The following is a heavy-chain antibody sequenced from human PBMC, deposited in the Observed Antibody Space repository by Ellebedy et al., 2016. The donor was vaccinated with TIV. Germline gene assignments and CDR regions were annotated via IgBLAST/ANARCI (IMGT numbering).Heavy chain of an antibody. Sequence: PGESLKISCAASGFIFSNYAMSWVRQAPGEGLEWVSGIRDRGDGTFYAESVKGRFTISRDNSKNTLYLQMNSLRAEDTAIYYCAKETAAIGAPLYDSWGQGTLVTVSS. CDR2: IRDRGDGT. CDR1: GFIFSNYA. V-gene: IGHV3-23*01. D-gene: IGHD6-13*01. CDR3: AKETAAIGAPLYDS. J-gene: IGHJ5*01.